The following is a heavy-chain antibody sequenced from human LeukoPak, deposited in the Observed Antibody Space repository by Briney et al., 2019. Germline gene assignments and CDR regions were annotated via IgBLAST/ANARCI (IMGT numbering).Heavy chain of an antibody. CDR3: ARAIWESSGYYFDY. V-gene: IGHV3-48*03. Sequence: GGSLRLSCAASGFTFSSYEMNWVRQAPGKGLEWISYISSSGSTIYYADSVKGRFTISRDNAKNSLYLQMNSLRAEDTAVYYCARAIWESSGYYFDYWGQGTLVTVSS. CDR1: GFTFSSYE. D-gene: IGHD3-22*01. CDR2: ISSSGSTI. J-gene: IGHJ4*02.